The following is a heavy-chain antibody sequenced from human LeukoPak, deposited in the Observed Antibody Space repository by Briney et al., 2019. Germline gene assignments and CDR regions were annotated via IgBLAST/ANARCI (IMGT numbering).Heavy chain of an antibody. CDR3: ARETPGYSSGWYSTWGYYFDY. J-gene: IGHJ4*02. Sequence: GGSLRLSCAASGFTVSSNYMSWVRQAPAKGLEWVSVIYSGGSTYYADSVKGRFTISRDNSKNTLYLQMNSLRAEDTAVYYCARETPGYSSGWYSTWGYYFDYWGQGTLVTVSS. D-gene: IGHD6-19*01. CDR2: IYSGGST. V-gene: IGHV3-53*01. CDR1: GFTVSSNY.